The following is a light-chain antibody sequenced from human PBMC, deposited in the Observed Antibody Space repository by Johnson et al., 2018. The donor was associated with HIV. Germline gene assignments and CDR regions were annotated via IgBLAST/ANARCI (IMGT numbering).Light chain of an antibody. Sequence: QSVLTQPPSVSAAPGQKVTISCSGSSSNIGNNYVSWYQQFPGTAPKLLIYDNNKRPSGIADRFSGSKSGTSAILAITGLPAGDAADYYCGVWESSLSAYVFGTGTKVTVL. V-gene: IGLV1-51*01. J-gene: IGLJ1*01. CDR1: SSNIGNNY. CDR3: GVWESSLSAYV. CDR2: DNN.